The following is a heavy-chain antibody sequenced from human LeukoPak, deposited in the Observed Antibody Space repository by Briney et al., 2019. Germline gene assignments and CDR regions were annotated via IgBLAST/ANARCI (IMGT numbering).Heavy chain of an antibody. CDR3: ARSGCPGGSCYLRYSWLDL. CDR2: ITTTSSYI. J-gene: IGHJ5*02. V-gene: IGHV3-21*01. D-gene: IGHD2-15*01. Sequence: GGSLRLSCATSGFTFSNSDMTWVRQAPGKGLEWVSSITTTSSYIYYADSVRGRFTISRDNDKNSLYLLMDSLRVEDTAVYYCARSGCPGGSCYLRYSWLDLWGRGTLVTVSS. CDR1: GFTFSNSD.